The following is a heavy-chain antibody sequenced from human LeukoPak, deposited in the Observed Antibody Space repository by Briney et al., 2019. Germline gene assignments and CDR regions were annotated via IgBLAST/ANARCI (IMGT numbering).Heavy chain of an antibody. CDR2: IIPMFGTG. CDR3: ARNGEYSSSPINY. CDR1: GGTFSSYA. D-gene: IGHD6-6*01. Sequence: ASVKVSCKASGGTFSSYAINWVRQAPGQVLEWMGRIIPMFGTGDYAEKFQGRVTITADESTSTAYMELSSLRSEDTAVYYCARNGEYSSSPINYWGQGTLVTVSS. V-gene: IGHV1-69*13. J-gene: IGHJ4*02.